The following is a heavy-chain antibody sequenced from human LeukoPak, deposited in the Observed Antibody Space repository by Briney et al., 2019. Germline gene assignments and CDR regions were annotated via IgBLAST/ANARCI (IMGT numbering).Heavy chain of an antibody. D-gene: IGHD1-20*01. CDR3: ARITFSTTVDY. V-gene: IGHV4-59*01. J-gene: IGHJ4*02. CDR1: GGSISSYY. Sequence: SETLSLTCTVSGGSISSYYWSWIRQPPGKGLEWIGYIYYSGSTNYNPSLKSRVTISVDTSKNQFSLKLSSVTAADTAVYYCARITFSTTVDYWGQGTLVTVSS. CDR2: IYYSGST.